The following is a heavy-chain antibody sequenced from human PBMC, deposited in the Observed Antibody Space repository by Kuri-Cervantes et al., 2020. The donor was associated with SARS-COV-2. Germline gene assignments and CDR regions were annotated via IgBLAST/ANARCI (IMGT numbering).Heavy chain of an antibody. V-gene: IGHV1-45*02. CDR2: ITPFNGNT. CDR1: GVSFDYRF. J-gene: IGHJ6*02. CDR3: ATGMVRGLIQSYYYGMDV. D-gene: IGHD3-10*01. Sequence: SVKVSCKASGVSFDYRFLHWVRQAPGQALEWMGWITPFNGNTNYAQRFQDRVTITRDRSMSTAYMELSRLRSDDTAVYYCATGMVRGLIQSYYYGMDVWGQGTTVTVSS.